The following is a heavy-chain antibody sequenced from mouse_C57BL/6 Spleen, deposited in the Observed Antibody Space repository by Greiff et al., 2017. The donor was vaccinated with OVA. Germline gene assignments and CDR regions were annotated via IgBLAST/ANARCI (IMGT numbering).Heavy chain of an antibody. J-gene: IGHJ3*01. CDR1: GFNIKDDY. V-gene: IGHV14-4*01. CDR2: IDPENGDT. CDR3: TSNYDYDGAWFAY. Sequence: EVQLQQSGAELVRPGASVKLSCTASGFNIKDDYMHWVKQRPEQGLEWIGWIDPENGDTEYASKFQGKATITADTSSNTDYLQLSSLTSEDTDVYYCTSNYDYDGAWFAYWGKGTLVTVSA. D-gene: IGHD2-4*01.